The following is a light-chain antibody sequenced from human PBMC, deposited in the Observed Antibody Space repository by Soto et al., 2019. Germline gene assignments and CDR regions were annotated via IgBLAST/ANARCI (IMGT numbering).Light chain of an antibody. J-gene: IGLJ1*01. Sequence: QCALTQPPSVSGAPGQRITISCTGSSSNIGATYEGHWYHELPATAPKLRNYGNRIRPSGVANPFSSSKSGTSASLAITGLQAEDAADYYCQSYDSSLRAFVVGRGTSVTAL. CDR2: GNR. V-gene: IGLV1-40*01. CDR3: QSYDSSLRAFV. CDR1: SSNIGATYE.